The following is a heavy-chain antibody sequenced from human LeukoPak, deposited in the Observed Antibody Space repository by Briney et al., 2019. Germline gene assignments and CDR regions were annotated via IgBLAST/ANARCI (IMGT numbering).Heavy chain of an antibody. CDR3: AKDIAAAGNFVY. D-gene: IGHD6-13*01. V-gene: IGHV3-9*01. CDR1: GFTFDDYA. Sequence: GGSLRLSCAASGFTFDDYAMHWVRQAPGKGLEWVSGISWNSGSIGYADSVKGRFTISRDNAKNSLYLQMNSLRAEDTALYYCAKDIAAAGNFVYWGRGTLVTVSS. J-gene: IGHJ4*02. CDR2: ISWNSGSI.